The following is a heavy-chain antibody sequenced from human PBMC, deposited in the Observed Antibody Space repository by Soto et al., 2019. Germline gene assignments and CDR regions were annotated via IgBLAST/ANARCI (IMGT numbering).Heavy chain of an antibody. Sequence: PSQTLSLTCAISGDSVSSNSAAWNWIRQSPSRGLEWLGRTYYRSKWYNDYAVSVKSRITINPDTSKNQFSLQLNSVTPEDTAVYYCARALWRAAAGHNDDFDIWGQGTMVTVSS. J-gene: IGHJ3*02. V-gene: IGHV6-1*01. D-gene: IGHD6-13*01. CDR3: ARALWRAAAGHNDDFDI. CDR2: TYYRSKWYN. CDR1: GDSVSSNSAA.